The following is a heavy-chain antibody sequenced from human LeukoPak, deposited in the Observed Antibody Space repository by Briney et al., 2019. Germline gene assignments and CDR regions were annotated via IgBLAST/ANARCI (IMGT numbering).Heavy chain of an antibody. CDR2: IIPVFGTA. CDR1: GVTLSSFT. Sequence: ASVKVSCKASGVTLSSFTITWVRQAPGQGLEWMGGIIPVFGTANYAQKFRGRVTITADESTRTAYMELTSLRSEDTAVYYCARRGRSSSLDVPWFDSWGQGTLVTVSS. D-gene: IGHD6-6*01. V-gene: IGHV1-69*13. CDR3: ARRGRSSSLDVPWFDS. J-gene: IGHJ5*01.